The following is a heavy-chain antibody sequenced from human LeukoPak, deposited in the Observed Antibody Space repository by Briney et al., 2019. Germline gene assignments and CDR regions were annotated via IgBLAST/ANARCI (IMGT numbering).Heavy chain of an antibody. V-gene: IGHV3-11*04. CDR1: GFTFSTYG. CDR3: ARVVHPLHYYYYYYMDV. J-gene: IGHJ6*03. Sequence: KSGGSLRLSCAASGFTFSTYGMSWIRQAPGKGLEWVSYISSSGSTIYYADSVKGRFTISRDNAKNSLYLQMNSLRAEDTAVYYCARVVHPLHYYYYYYMDVWGKGTTVTVSS. CDR2: ISSSGSTI.